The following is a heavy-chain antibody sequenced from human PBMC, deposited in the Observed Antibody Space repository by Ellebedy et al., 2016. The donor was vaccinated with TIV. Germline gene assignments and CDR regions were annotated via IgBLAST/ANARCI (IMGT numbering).Heavy chain of an antibody. CDR1: GFTFNNAW. CDR3: ATESGTYFSY. Sequence: GGSLRLXXAASGFTFNNAWMSWVRQAPGKGLEWVGRFKTKAEGVTTDYAAPVKGRFTISRDDSKNTQYLQINSLTTEDTAVYYCATESGTYFSYWGQGTLVTVSS. CDR2: FKTKAEGVTT. V-gene: IGHV3-15*01. J-gene: IGHJ4*02. D-gene: IGHD1-26*01.